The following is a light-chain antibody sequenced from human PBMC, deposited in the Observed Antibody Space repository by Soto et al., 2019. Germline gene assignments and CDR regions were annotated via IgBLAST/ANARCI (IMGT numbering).Light chain of an antibody. CDR1: QSLDSSY. J-gene: IGKJ4*01. Sequence: EIVLTQSPDTLSLSLGERVILSCRASQSLDSSYLHWYQQRAGQAPRLLILSTSNRDTVVPDRVSGSGSGKDFTLTISRLEPEDFGVYYCQQYDPSLPRTFGGGSRVEI. V-gene: IGKV3-20*01. CDR2: STS. CDR3: QQYDPSLPRT.